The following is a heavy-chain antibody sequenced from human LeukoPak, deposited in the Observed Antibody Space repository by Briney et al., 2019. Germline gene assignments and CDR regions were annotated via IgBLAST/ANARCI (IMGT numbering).Heavy chain of an antibody. V-gene: IGHV3-23*01. CDR3: AKDSYDTSI. J-gene: IGHJ4*02. CDR2: IRGISDQT. Sequence: GGSLRLSCAASGFTFSSYSMNWIRQAPGKGLEWVSSIRGISDQTYYTDSVKGRFTISRDNSKNTLYLQINSLRAEDTAVYYCAKDSYDTSIWGQGTLVTVSA. CDR1: GFTFSSYS. D-gene: IGHD3-22*01.